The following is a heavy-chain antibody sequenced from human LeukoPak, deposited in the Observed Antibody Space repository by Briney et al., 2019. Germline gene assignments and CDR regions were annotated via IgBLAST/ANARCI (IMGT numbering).Heavy chain of an antibody. CDR1: GESISSHY. D-gene: IGHD3-10*01. CDR2: ITNSGTT. CDR3: ARETPYYGKKDY. V-gene: IGHV4-59*11. J-gene: IGHJ4*02. Sequence: SETLSLTCNVSGESISSHYWSWTRQSPGKGLEWIGYITNSGTTKFNPSLKSRVTISVDTSKNQFSLKLSSVTAADTAVYYCARETPYYGKKDYWGQGTLVTVSS.